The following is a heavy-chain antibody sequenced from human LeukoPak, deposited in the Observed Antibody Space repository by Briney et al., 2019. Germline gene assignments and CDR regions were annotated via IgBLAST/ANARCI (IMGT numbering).Heavy chain of an antibody. CDR1: GGSLSSGSYY. V-gene: IGHV4-61*01. CDR2: IYYSGST. J-gene: IGHJ5*02. CDR3: AGSAIINWFDP. D-gene: IGHD2-2*01. Sequence: PSETLSLTCTVSGGSLSSGSYYWRWIRQPPGKGLEWIGYIYYSGSTNYNPSLKSRVTISVDTSRNQFSLKLSSVTAADTAVYYCAGSAIINWFDPWGQGTLVTVSS.